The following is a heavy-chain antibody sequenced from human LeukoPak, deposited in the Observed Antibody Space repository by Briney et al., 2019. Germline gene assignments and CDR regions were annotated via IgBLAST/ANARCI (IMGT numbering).Heavy chain of an antibody. Sequence: GGSLRLSCAASGFTFSSYAMSWVRQAPGKGLEWVGRTRNKANSYTTEYAASVKGRFTISRDDSKNSLYLQMNNLKTEDTAMYYCARAGYAILSPLDHWGQGTLVTVSS. CDR1: GFTFSSYA. D-gene: IGHD5-12*01. CDR2: TRNKANSYTT. J-gene: IGHJ4*02. V-gene: IGHV3-72*01. CDR3: ARAGYAILSPLDH.